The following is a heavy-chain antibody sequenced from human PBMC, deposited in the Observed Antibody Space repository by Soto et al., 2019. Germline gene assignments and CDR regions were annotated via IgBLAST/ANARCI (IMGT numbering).Heavy chain of an antibody. Sequence: VGSLRLSCAASGFTFSSYAMHWVRQAPGKGLEWVAVISYDGSNKYYADSVKGRFTISRDNSKNTLYLQMNSLRAEDTAVYYCARDKHYGDLTHYFDYWGQGTLVTVSS. CDR2: ISYDGSNK. CDR1: GFTFSSYA. J-gene: IGHJ4*02. V-gene: IGHV3-30-3*01. CDR3: ARDKHYGDLTHYFDY. D-gene: IGHD4-17*01.